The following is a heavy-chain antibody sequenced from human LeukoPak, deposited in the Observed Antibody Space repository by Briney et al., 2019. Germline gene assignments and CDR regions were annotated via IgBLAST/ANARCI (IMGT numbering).Heavy chain of an antibody. V-gene: IGHV4-59*01. CDR2: IYYSGST. D-gene: IGHD2-21*02. CDR1: GGSISSYY. Sequence: SETLSLTCTVSGGSISSYYWSWIRQPPGKGLEWIGYIYYSGSTNYNPSLKSRVTISVDTSKNQFSLKLSSVTAADMAVYYCARLAYCGGDCYSRWYFQHWGQGTLATVSS. J-gene: IGHJ1*01. CDR3: ARLAYCGGDCYSRWYFQH.